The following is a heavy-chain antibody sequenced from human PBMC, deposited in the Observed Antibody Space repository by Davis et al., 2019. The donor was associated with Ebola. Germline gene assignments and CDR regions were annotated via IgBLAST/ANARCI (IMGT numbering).Heavy chain of an antibody. CDR3: ASSAVQGVIWYYGMDV. D-gene: IGHD3-10*01. CDR2: IYHSGST. Sequence: GSLRLSCAVYGGSFSGYYWSWIRQPPGKGLEWIGEIYHSGSTNYNPSLKSRVTISVDKSKNQFSLKLSSVTAADTAVYYCASSAVQGVIWYYGMDVWGQGTTVTVSS. V-gene: IGHV4-34*01. J-gene: IGHJ6*02. CDR1: GGSFSGYY.